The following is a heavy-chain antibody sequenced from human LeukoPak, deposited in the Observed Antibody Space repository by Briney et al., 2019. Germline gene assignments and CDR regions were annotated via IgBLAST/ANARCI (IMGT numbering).Heavy chain of an antibody. Sequence: GGSLRLSCAASGFIFSSYAMSWVRQAPGKGLEWVSYGGSGGSTYYADSVKGRFTVSRDNSKSTLYLQMNSMTAEDAAVYYCAKMRGQYYHSYYMDAWGKGTTVTVSS. J-gene: IGHJ6*03. V-gene: IGHV3-23*01. CDR3: AKMRGQYYHSYYMDA. CDR1: GFIFSSYA. CDR2: GGSGGST.